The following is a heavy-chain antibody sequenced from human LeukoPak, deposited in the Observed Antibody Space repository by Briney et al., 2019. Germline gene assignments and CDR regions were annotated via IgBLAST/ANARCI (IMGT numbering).Heavy chain of an antibody. Sequence: ASVKVSCKASGYTFTSYAMHWVRQAPGQRLEWMGWINAGNGNTKYSQKFQGRVTITRDTSASTAYMELSSLRSEDTAVYYCARARAYCSSTSCCYFDYWGQGTLVTVSS. CDR2: INAGNGNT. V-gene: IGHV1-3*01. CDR1: GYTFTSYA. J-gene: IGHJ4*02. D-gene: IGHD2-2*01. CDR3: ARARAYCSSTSCCYFDY.